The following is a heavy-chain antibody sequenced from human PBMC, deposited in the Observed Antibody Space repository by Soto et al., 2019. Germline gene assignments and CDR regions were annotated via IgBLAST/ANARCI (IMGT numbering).Heavy chain of an antibody. CDR2: IHYSGST. Sequence: LELLSLPCTVSGDSISSNIYYWGWIRQPPGKGLEWIGNIHYSGSTYYDSSLKSRVTISVDTSKNQFSLKLSSVTAADTAVYYCASQHYYDSSGYYVVYWGEGTLVTVSS. J-gene: IGHJ4*02. D-gene: IGHD3-22*01. V-gene: IGHV4-39*01. CDR3: ASQHYYDSSGYYVVY. CDR1: GDSISSNIYY.